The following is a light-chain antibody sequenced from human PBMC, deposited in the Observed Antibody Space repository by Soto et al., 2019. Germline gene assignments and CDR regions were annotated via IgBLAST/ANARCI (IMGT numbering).Light chain of an antibody. J-gene: IGKJ4*01. CDR3: QQRSNWILS. CDR2: DAS. CDR1: QSVSSY. V-gene: IGKV3-11*01. Sequence: EIVLTQSPGTLSLSPGERATLSCRASQSVSSYLAWYQQKPGQAPRLLIYDASNRATGIPARFSGSGSGTDFTLTISSLEPEDFAVYYCQQRSNWILSFGGGTKVDIK.